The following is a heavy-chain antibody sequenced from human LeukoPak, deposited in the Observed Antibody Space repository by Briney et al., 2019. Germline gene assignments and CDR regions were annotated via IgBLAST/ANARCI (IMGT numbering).Heavy chain of an antibody. Sequence: SETLSLTCTVSGGSISSSSYYWGWIRQPPGKGLEWIGEIYHSGSTNYNPSLKSRVTISVDKSKNQFSLKLSSVIAADTAVYYCATSGTWANDYWGQGTLVTVSS. J-gene: IGHJ4*02. D-gene: IGHD3-10*01. CDR1: GGSISSSSYY. CDR3: ATSGTWANDY. V-gene: IGHV4-39*07. CDR2: IYHSGST.